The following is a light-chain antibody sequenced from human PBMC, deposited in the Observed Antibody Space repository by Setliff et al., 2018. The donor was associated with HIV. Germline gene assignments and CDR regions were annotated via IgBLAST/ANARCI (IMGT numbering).Light chain of an antibody. CDR1: NNNLGSYNL. V-gene: IGLV2-23*01. Sequence: QSVLTQPASVSGSPGHSITISCTGSNNNLGSYNLVSWYQQLPGKAPKLLIYKDSKRPSGISNRFSGSKSGYTASLTISGLQADDEADYYCCSFAGSNIPYVFGTGTKVTVL. CDR2: KDS. CDR3: CSFAGSNIPYV. J-gene: IGLJ1*01.